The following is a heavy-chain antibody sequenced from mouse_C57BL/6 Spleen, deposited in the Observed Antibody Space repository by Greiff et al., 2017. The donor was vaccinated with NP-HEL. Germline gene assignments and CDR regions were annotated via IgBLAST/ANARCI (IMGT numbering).Heavy chain of an antibody. CDR3: ARESSYGYFDY. J-gene: IGHJ2*01. CDR1: GYTFTSYW. CDR2: FYPISGGT. Sequence: QVQLQQPGAELVKPGASVKLSCKASGYTFTSYWMHWVKQRPGRGLEWIGRFYPISGGTKYNEKFKSKATLTVDKPSSTAYMKLSSLTSEDSAVYYSARESSYGYFDYGGKGTTLTVSS. V-gene: IGHV1-72*01. D-gene: IGHD2-12*01.